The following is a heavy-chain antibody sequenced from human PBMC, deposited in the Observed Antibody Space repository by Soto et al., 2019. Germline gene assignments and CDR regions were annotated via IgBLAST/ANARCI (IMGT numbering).Heavy chain of an antibody. CDR3: ARDAWSGSYDC. CDR1: GYNCTSYG. J-gene: IGHJ4*02. D-gene: IGHD1-26*01. Sequence: ASVEVSCKASGYNCTSYGISWLRQAPGQGLEWMGWISAYNGNTNYAQKLQGRVTMTTDTSKSTAYMELRSLGTDDTAVDYCARDAWSGSYDCWGQETLGTVSS. CDR2: ISAYNGNT. V-gene: IGHV1-18*01.